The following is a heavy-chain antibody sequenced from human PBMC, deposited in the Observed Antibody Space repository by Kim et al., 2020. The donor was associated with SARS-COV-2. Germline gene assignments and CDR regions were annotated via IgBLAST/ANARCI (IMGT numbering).Heavy chain of an antibody. D-gene: IGHD6-13*01. Sequence: GGSLRLSCAGSGFTFSTYWMSWVRQAPGKGLEWVANIKQDGSEQYYVDSVKGRFTISRDNAKNLMYLQMNSLRAEDTAVYYCARDSVAAGGNYYFYGMDVWSQGTTVTVSS. CDR2: IKQDGSEQ. CDR1: GFTFSTYW. CDR3: ARDSVAAGGNYYFYGMDV. J-gene: IGHJ6*02. V-gene: IGHV3-7*03.